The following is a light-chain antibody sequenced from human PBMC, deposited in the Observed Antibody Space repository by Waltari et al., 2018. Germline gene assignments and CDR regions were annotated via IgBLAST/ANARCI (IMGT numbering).Light chain of an antibody. CDR3: HQYYSTPWT. CDR2: WAS. V-gene: IGKV4-1*01. CDR1: QSVLYRSSNKSY. Sequence: DIVMTQSPDSLAVSLGERATLNCKSSQSVLYRSSNKSYLTWYQQKPGQPPKLLIYWASTRESGVPDRFSGSGSGTDFTLTISSLQAEDVAVYYCHQYYSTPWTFGQGTKVEIK. J-gene: IGKJ1*01.